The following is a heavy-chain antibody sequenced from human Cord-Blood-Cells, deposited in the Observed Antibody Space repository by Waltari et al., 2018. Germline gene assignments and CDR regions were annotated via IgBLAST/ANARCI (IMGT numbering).Heavy chain of an antibody. CDR1: GFTFSSSC. CDR3: ASTNDAFDI. D-gene: IGHD2-8*01. V-gene: IGHV3-7*01. J-gene: IGHJ3*02. CDR2: IKQDGSEK. Sequence: EVQLVESGGGWVQPGGSLRLSCAASGFTFSSSCIRWVRQAPGKGLEWVANIKQDGSEKYYVDSVKGRFTISRDNAKNSLYLQMNSLRAEDTAVYYCASTNDAFDIWGQGTMVTVSS.